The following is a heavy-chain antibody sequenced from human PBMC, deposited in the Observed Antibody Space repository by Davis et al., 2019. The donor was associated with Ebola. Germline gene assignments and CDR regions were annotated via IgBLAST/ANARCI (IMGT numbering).Heavy chain of an antibody. Sequence: GESLKISCAASGFTFSSYAMHWVRQAPGKGLEWVAVIWYDGSNKYYADSVKGRFTISRDNSKNTLYLQMNSLRAEDTAVYYCARVPRTGYGYFRGDYGDAFDIWGQGTMVTVSS. CDR1: GFTFSSYA. CDR3: ARVPRTGYGYFRGDYGDAFDI. D-gene: IGHD5-18*01. V-gene: IGHV3-33*08. J-gene: IGHJ3*02. CDR2: IWYDGSNK.